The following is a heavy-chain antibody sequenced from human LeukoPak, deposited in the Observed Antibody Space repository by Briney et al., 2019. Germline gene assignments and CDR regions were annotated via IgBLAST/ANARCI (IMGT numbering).Heavy chain of an antibody. CDR1: GYTFTGYY. J-gene: IGHJ4*02. V-gene: IGHV1-2*02. D-gene: IGHD2-2*01. CDR3: ARDPGYCSSTSCLHVAYYFDY. Sequence: ASVKVSCTASGYTFTGYYMHWVRQAPGQGLEWMGWISPNSGGTNYAQKFRGRVTMTRDTSISTAYMELSRLRSDDTAVYYCARDPGYCSSTSCLHVAYYFDYWGQGTLVTVSS. CDR2: ISPNSGGT.